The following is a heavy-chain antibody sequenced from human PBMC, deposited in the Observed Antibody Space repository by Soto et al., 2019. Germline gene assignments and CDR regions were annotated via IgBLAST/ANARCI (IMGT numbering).Heavy chain of an antibody. V-gene: IGHV3-30*03. D-gene: IGHD2-21*02. CDR1: GFTFSSYG. Sequence: GGSLRLSCAASGFTFSSYGMHWVRQAPGKGLEWVAVISYDGSNKYYADSVKGRFTISRDNSKNTLYLQMNSLRAEDTAVYYCRVFVVTSFDYWGQGTLVTVSS. J-gene: IGHJ4*02. CDR3: RVFVVTSFDY. CDR2: ISYDGSNK.